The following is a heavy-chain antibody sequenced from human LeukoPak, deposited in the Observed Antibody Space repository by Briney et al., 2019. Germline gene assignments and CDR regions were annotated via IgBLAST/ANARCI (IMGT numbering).Heavy chain of an antibody. CDR3: ARGLYCSSTSCYTSSLLGISLWFDP. CDR1: GGTFSSYA. V-gene: IGHV1-69*05. CDR2: IIPIFGTA. Sequence: SVKVSCKASGGTFSSYAISWVRQAPGQGLEWMGGIIPIFGTANYAQKFQGRVTITTDESTSTAYMELSSLRSEDTAVYYCARGLYCSSTSCYTSSLLGISLWFDPWGQGTLVTVSS. D-gene: IGHD2-2*02. J-gene: IGHJ5*02.